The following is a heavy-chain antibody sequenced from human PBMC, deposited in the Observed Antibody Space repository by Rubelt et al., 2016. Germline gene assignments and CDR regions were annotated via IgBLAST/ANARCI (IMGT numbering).Heavy chain of an antibody. CDR2: IYYSGST. D-gene: IGHD3-22*01. CDR3: ARAYPYYYDSSGLDY. Sequence: QLQLQESGPGLVKPSETLSLTCTVSGGSISSSSYYWGWIRQPPGKGLEWIGSIYYSGSTYYNPSLKVRVTISVDTSKNQFSLKLSSVTAADTAVYYCARAYPYYYDSSGLDYWGQGTLVTVSS. V-gene: IGHV4-39*01. J-gene: IGHJ4*02. CDR1: GGSISSSSYY.